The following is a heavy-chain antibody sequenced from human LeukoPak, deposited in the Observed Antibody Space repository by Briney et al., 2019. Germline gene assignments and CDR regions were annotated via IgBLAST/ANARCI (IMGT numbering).Heavy chain of an antibody. J-gene: IGHJ3*02. D-gene: IGHD4-17*01. CDR2: IYPGDYDT. CDR1: GYDFSTYY. CDR3: ARLMLFEYGDYGDAFDI. V-gene: IGHV5-51*01. Sequence: GESLKISCKGSGYDFSTYYIGWVRQLPGKGLEWMGVIYPGDYDTTYSPSFGDEVTMSVDKSSSSAYLQWRSLKASDTAMYYCARLMLFEYGDYGDAFDIWGQGTMVTVSS.